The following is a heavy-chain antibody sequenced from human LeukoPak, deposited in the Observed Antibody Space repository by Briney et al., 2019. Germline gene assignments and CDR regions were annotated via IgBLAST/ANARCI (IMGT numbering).Heavy chain of an antibody. CDR2: MYYSGTT. Sequence: SSETLSLTCTVSGGYISTNSYYWGWVRQPPGKGLEWIGSMYYSGTTYCNPSLKSRVTISVDTSKNQFSLKLSSVTAADTAVYYCARNGILSDSSGYYPGGVDYWGQGTLVTVSS. CDR1: GGYISTNSYY. D-gene: IGHD3-22*01. J-gene: IGHJ4*02. V-gene: IGHV4-39*07. CDR3: ARNGILSDSSGYYPGGVDY.